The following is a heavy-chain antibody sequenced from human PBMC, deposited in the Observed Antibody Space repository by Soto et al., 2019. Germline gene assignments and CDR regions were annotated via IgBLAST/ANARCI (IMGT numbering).Heavy chain of an antibody. CDR3: AAVPVLRFLKWLPAYFDY. CDR2: LVVGSGNT. CDR1: GCMFTSSA. V-gene: IGHV1-58*01. Sequence: QMQVVQSGPEVKKPGTSVKVSCKTSGCMFTSSAVQWVRQARGQRLEWIGWLVVGSGNTHYAQHFQERVTLTRDMSTGTAYMELSSLRSEDTAVYYCAAVPVLRFLKWLPAYFDYWGQGTLVTVSS. D-gene: IGHD3-3*01. J-gene: IGHJ4*02.